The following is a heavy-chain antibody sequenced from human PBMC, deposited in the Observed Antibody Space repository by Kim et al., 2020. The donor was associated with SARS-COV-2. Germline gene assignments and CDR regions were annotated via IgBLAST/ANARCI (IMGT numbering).Heavy chain of an antibody. CDR1: GGSISSSSYY. Sequence: SETLSLTCTVSGGSISSSSYYWGWIRQPPGKGLEWIGSIYYSGSTYYNPSLKSRVTISVDTSKNQFSLKLSSVTAADTAVYYCARQGSIGVVVIMSFDYWGQGTLVTVSS. V-gene: IGHV4-39*01. J-gene: IGHJ4*02. CDR2: IYYSGST. CDR3: ARQGSIGVVVIMSFDY. D-gene: IGHD3-22*01.